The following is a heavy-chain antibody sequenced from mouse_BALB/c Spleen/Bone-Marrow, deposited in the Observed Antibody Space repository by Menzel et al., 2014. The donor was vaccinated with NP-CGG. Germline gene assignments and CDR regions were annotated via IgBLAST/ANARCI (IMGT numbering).Heavy chain of an antibody. CDR3: NGGYYEAWFAY. V-gene: IGHV14-4*02. Sequence: EVKLVESGAELVRSGASVKLSCTASGFNIKDYYMHWVKRRPEQGLEWIGWIDPENGDTEYAPRFQGKATMTADTSSNTAYLQLSSLTSEDTAVYYCNGGYYEAWFAYWGQGTLVTVSA. CDR2: IDPENGDT. J-gene: IGHJ3*01. D-gene: IGHD2-3*01. CDR1: GFNIKDYY.